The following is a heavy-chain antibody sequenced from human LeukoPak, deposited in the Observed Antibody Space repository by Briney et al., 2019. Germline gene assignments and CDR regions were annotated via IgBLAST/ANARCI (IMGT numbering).Heavy chain of an antibody. D-gene: IGHD3-3*01. J-gene: IGHJ4*02. V-gene: IGHV3-30-3*01. CDR1: GFTFSSYA. CDR3: ARDLGQPLRSGYFDY. CDR2: ISYDGSNK. Sequence: PGGSLRLSCVASGFTFSSYAMHWVRQAPGKGLEWVAVISYDGSNKYYADSVKGRFTISRDNSKNTLYLQMNSLRAEDTALYYCARDLGQPLRSGYFDYWGQGTLVTVSS.